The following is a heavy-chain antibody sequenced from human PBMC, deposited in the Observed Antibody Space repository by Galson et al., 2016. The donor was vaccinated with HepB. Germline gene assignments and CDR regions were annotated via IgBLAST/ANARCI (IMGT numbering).Heavy chain of an antibody. D-gene: IGHD6-19*01. CDR3: AKNTVAGSPFWYFDL. Sequence: SETLSLTCSVFGGSLSTYYWSWIRQPPGRQLEWIGYIYYSGNTNYNPSLNSRVTISVDTSKNQFPLKLSSVTAADTAVYYCAKNTVAGSPFWYFDLWGRGTLVTVSS. CDR1: GGSLSTYY. J-gene: IGHJ2*01. CDR2: IYYSGNT. V-gene: IGHV4-59*08.